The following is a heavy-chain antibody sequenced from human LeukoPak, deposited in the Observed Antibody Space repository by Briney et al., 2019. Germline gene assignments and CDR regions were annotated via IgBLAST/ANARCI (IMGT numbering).Heavy chain of an antibody. CDR3: ARVRLPPYYYYYYYMDV. V-gene: IGHV4-39*01. CDR2: MYYSGST. CDR1: GGSISSSSDY. J-gene: IGHJ6*03. Sequence: PSETLSLTCTVSGGSISSSSDYWGWVRQPPRKGLEWIGSMYYSGSTYYNSSLRSRVTISVDTSKSQFSLKLTSVTAADTAVYYCARVRLPPYYYYYYYMDVWGKGTTVTVSS. D-gene: IGHD5-18*01.